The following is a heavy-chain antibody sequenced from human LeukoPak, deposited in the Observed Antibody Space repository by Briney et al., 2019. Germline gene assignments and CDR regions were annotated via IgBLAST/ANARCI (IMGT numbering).Heavy chain of an antibody. D-gene: IGHD2-8*01. Sequence: PGRSLRLSCAASGFTFDDYAMHWVRQAPGKGLEWVSGISWNSGSIGYADSVKGRFTISRDNAKNSLYLQMNSLRAEDMALYYCAKAGMVYATNDAFDIWGQGTMVTVSS. V-gene: IGHV3-9*03. J-gene: IGHJ3*02. CDR1: GFTFDDYA. CDR2: ISWNSGSI. CDR3: AKAGMVYATNDAFDI.